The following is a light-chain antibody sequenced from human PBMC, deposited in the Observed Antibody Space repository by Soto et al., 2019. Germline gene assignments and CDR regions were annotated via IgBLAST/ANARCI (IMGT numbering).Light chain of an antibody. CDR1: QSVSSTY. V-gene: IGKV3-20*01. CDR3: QQYADSVT. J-gene: IGKJ4*01. CDR2: GRS. Sequence: EIVLTQSPGTLSLSPGERATLSCRASQSVSSTYFAWFQQKPGQAPRLLIYGRSNMATGIPDRFSGSGSGTDLSLPIGGLEPEDFAVYYCQQYADSVTFGGGTKVELK.